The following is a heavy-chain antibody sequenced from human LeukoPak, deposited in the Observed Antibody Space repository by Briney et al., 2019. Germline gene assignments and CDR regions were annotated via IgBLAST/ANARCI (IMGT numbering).Heavy chain of an antibody. CDR2: IYTSGST. CDR3: ARGPYKYDGSGAFDI. D-gene: IGHD3-22*01. J-gene: IGHJ3*02. V-gene: IGHV4-61*02. Sequence: TLSLTCTVSGDSISSGDYYWSWIRQPAGKGLEWIGRIYTSGSTNYNPSLKSRVTISVDTSKNQFSLKLTSVTAADTAVYYCARGPYKYDGSGAFDIWGQGTKVTVSS. CDR1: GDSISSGDYY.